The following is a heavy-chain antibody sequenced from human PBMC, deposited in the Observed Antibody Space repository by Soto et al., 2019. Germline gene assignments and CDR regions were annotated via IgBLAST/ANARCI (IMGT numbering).Heavy chain of an antibody. CDR3: ASDMLSVAPRANDAFDV. Sequence: QVQLVQPGAEVRKPGASVNISCWASGFTFGDNLINWVRQAPGQSLEWMGWINPDNRNTKYSQTFQGRVTISWHSSASIAYVEVTDLTSDGTAVYYCASDMLSVAPRANDAFDVWGQGTMVTVPS. J-gene: IGHJ3*01. CDR2: INPDNRNT. V-gene: IGHV1-3*01. D-gene: IGHD2-8*01. CDR1: GFTFGDNL.